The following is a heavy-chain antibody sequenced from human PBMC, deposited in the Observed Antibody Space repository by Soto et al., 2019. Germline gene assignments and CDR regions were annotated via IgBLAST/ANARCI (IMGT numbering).Heavy chain of an antibody. J-gene: IGHJ4*02. D-gene: IGHD3-9*01. CDR1: GFTFGTYT. V-gene: IGHV3-23*01. Sequence: PGGSLRLSCAASGFTFGTYTMNWVRQAPGKVLEWVSALGGGGDTHYAESVKGRFTISRDYSKNILLLQMNSLRDEDSAIYYCTKDRHPDGIWTFDFWGQGTLVTVSS. CDR2: LGGGGDT. CDR3: TKDRHPDGIWTFDF.